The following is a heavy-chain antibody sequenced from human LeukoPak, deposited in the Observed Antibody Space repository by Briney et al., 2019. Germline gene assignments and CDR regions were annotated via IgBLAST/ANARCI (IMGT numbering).Heavy chain of an antibody. CDR2: IYYSGST. J-gene: IGHJ4*02. D-gene: IGHD3-9*01. Sequence: SETLSLTCTVSGGSISSYYWSWLRQPPGKGLEWIGYIYYSGSTNYNPSLKSRVTISVDTSKNQFSLKLSSVTAADTAVYYCARDSEYYDILTGTNGYYFDYWGQGTLVTVSS. CDR3: ARDSEYYDILTGTNGYYFDY. CDR1: GGSISSYY. V-gene: IGHV4-59*01.